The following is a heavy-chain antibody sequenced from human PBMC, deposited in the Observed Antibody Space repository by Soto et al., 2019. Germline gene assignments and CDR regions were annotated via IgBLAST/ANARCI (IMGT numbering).Heavy chain of an antibody. D-gene: IGHD3-22*01. Sequence: SETLSLTCAVYGGSFSGYYWSWIRQPPGKGLEWIGEINHSGSTNYNPSLKSRVTISVDTSKNQFSLKLSSVTAADTAVYYCARVPKYYYDSSGIPGRWFDPWGQGTLVTVSS. CDR2: INHSGST. J-gene: IGHJ5*02. V-gene: IGHV4-34*01. CDR1: GGSFSGYY. CDR3: ARVPKYYYDSSGIPGRWFDP.